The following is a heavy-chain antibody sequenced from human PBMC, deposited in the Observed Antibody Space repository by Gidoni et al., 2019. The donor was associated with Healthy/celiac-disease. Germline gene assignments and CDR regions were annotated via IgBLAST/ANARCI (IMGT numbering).Heavy chain of an antibody. Sequence: QLQLQESGPGMVKPSETLSLTCTVSGGPISSSSYYGGWIRQPPGKGLELIGSLYYSGSTYYNPSLSSRVTLSVDTSKNHFSLMLSSVTAAYTAVYYCARHKTISSCWLYWYFDLWGRVTLVTVSS. CDR1: GGPISSSSYY. V-gene: IGHV4-39*01. J-gene: IGHJ2*01. D-gene: IGHD6-19*01. CDR3: ARHKTISSCWLYWYFDL. CDR2: LYYSGST.